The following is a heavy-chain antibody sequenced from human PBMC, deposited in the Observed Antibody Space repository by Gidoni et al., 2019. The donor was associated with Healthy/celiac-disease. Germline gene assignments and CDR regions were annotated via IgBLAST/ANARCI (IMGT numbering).Heavy chain of an antibody. CDR2: ISGSGGST. J-gene: IGHJ4*02. CDR1: GFTFSSYA. V-gene: IGHV3-23*01. CDR3: AKERFPQPSEFDY. D-gene: IGHD6-13*01. Sequence: EVQLLESGGGLVQPGVSMRLSCAASGFTFSSYAMSWVRQAPGKGLEWVSAISGSGGSTYYADSVKGRFTISRDNSKNTLYLQMNSLRAEDTAVYYCAKERFPQPSEFDYWGQGTLVTVSS.